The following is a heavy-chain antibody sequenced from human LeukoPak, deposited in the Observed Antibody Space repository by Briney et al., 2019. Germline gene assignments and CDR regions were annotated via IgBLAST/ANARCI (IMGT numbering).Heavy chain of an antibody. D-gene: IGHD2-8*02. CDR1: GGSIRSTSYY. Sequence: SEILSLTCTVSGGSIRSTSYYWGWIRQPPEKGLEWIGSIYYTGSTYYNPSLKSRVTMSVDTSKNHFSLKMSSVTAADTAVYYCARITGSYYFYYYMDVWGKGTTVTVSS. V-gene: IGHV4-39*07. CDR3: ARITGSYYFYYYMDV. CDR2: IYYTGST. J-gene: IGHJ6*03.